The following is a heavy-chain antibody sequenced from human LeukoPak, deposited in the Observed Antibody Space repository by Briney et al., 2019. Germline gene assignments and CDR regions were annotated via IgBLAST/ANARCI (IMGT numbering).Heavy chain of an antibody. J-gene: IGHJ3*01. CDR3: ARSGLTTFDL. V-gene: IGHV5-10-1*01. Sequence: GESLKISCKGSGYSFTSYWITWVRQMPGEGLEWMGRIDPSDSYTNYSPSFQGHVTISADKSISSAYLQWSSLNASDTAMYYCARSGLTTFDLWGQGTMVTVSS. CDR1: GYSFTSYW. D-gene: IGHD1-14*01. CDR2: IDPSDSYT.